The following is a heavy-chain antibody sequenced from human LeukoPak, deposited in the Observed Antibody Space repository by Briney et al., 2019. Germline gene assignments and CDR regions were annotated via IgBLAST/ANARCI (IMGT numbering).Heavy chain of an antibody. V-gene: IGHV1-18*04. D-gene: IGHD3-16*02. J-gene: IGHJ4*02. Sequence: ASVKVSCKASGYTFTTHYMHWVRQAPGQGLEWMGWISAYNGNTNYAQKLQGRVTMTTDTSTSTAYMELRSLRSDDTAVYYCARDSPIYRYFDYWGQGTLVTVSS. CDR1: GYTFTTHY. CDR3: ARDSPIYRYFDY. CDR2: ISAYNGNT.